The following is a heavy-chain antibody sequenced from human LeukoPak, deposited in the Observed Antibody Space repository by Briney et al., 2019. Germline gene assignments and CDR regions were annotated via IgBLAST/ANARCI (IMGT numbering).Heavy chain of an antibody. V-gene: IGHV3-23*01. CDR1: GFTFSSYA. CDR2: ISGSGGST. J-gene: IGHJ3*02. D-gene: IGHD3-10*01. Sequence: GGSLRLSCAASGFTFSSYAMSWVRQAPGKGLEWVSYISGSGGSTYYADSVKGRFSISRDTAKNSLYLQMNSRRAEDTAVYYSAEAWRMVRGVIPDGDAFGILGQGTMVTVSS. CDR3: AEAWRMVRGVIPDGDAFGI.